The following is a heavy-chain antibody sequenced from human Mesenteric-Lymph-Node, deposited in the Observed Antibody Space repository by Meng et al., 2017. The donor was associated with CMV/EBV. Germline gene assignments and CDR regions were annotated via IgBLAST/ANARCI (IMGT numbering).Heavy chain of an antibody. D-gene: IGHD3-22*01. CDR3: AKTDYYDSSGYYDY. CDR2: ISGSGGST. CDR1: GFTFSSYA. J-gene: IGHJ4*02. Sequence: GGSLRLSCAASGFTFSSYAMSWVRQAPGKGLEWVSAISGSGGSTYYADSVKGRFTISRDNSKNTLYLQMNSLRAEDTAVYYCAKTDYYDSSGYYDYWGQGTLVTVSS. V-gene: IGHV3-23*01.